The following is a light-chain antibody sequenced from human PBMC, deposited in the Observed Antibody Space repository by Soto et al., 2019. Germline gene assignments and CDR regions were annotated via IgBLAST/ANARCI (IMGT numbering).Light chain of an antibody. CDR1: ERISDY. Sequence: DIQITQSQSSLSCSVLDRFTISCRASERISDYLAWYQQEPGKAPKLLMNTASSLRIGVPSRFSGSGSGTDFTLAIDSLQPEDFATYFCQQTNTAPWTFCQGTKVDI. J-gene: IGKJ1*01. V-gene: IGKV1-39*01. CDR2: TAS. CDR3: QQTNTAPWT.